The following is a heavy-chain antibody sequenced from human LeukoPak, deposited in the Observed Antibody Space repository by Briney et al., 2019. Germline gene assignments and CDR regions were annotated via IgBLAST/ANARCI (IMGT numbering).Heavy chain of an antibody. Sequence: PSETLSLTCTVSGGFISSSSYFWGWIRQPPGKGLEWIGSIYYSGSTSYNTSLKSRVTISVDTSKNQFSLKLSSVTAADTAVYYCARAGWSGYYFDYWGQGTLVTVSS. CDR3: ARAGWSGYYFDY. CDR2: IYYSGST. V-gene: IGHV4-39*07. D-gene: IGHD3-3*01. J-gene: IGHJ4*02. CDR1: GGFISSSSYF.